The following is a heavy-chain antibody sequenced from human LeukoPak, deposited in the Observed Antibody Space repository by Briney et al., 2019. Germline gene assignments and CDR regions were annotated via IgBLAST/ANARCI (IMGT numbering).Heavy chain of an antibody. J-gene: IGHJ1*01. Sequence: GGSLRLSCVASGLTFSTYSMNGVRQAPGMGREWVSYISSTSDSIYYADSVKGRFTVSRDNAKSSVYLQMNSLRAEDTGVYYCARVAVTAPRYWGQGTLVTVSS. D-gene: IGHD6-19*01. V-gene: IGHV3-48*04. CDR3: ARVAVTAPRY. CDR1: GLTFSTYS. CDR2: ISSTSDSI.